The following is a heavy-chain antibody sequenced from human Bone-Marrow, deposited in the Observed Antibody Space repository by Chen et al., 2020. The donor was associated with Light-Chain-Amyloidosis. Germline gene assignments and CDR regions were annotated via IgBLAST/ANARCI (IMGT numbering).Heavy chain of an antibody. CDR2: ISYDGSNK. Sequence: QVQLVESGGGVVQPGRSLRLSCAASGFTFSSYAMHWVRQAPGNGLEWVAVISYDGSNKYYADSVNGRFTISRDNSKNTLYLQMNSLRAEDTAVYYCASRDSSSSSGYYYYGVDVWGQGTTVTVSS. J-gene: IGHJ6*02. CDR1: GFTFSSYA. D-gene: IGHD6-6*01. V-gene: IGHV3-30-3*01. CDR3: ASRDSSSSSGYYYYGVDV.